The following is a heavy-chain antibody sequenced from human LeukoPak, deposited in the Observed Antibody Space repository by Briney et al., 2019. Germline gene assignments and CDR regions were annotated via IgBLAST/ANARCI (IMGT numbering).Heavy chain of an antibody. CDR1: GYSISSNSGV. Sequence: SQTLSLTCVISGYSISSNSGVWNWITQSPSRGPEWLGRTYYRSKWYNDYAVSVKSRITINPDTSKNQFSLQLNSVTPEDTAVYCCARQYSGLDYWGQGTLVSV. D-gene: IGHD5-18*01. CDR3: ARQYSGLDY. V-gene: IGHV6-1*01. J-gene: IGHJ4*02. CDR2: TYYRSKWYN.